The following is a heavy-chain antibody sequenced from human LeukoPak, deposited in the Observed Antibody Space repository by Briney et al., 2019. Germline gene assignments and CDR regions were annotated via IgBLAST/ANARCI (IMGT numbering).Heavy chain of an antibody. V-gene: IGHV4-39*07. CDR2: IYYSGST. CDR1: GGSISSSSYY. D-gene: IGHD2-2*01. Sequence: SETLSLTCTVSGGSISSSSYYWGWIRQPPGKGLEWIGSIYYSGSTYYNPSLKSRVTISVDTSKNQFSLKLSSVTAADTAVYYCARVVVAYYYYYMDVWGKGTTVTVSS. J-gene: IGHJ6*03. CDR3: ARVVVAYYYYYMDV.